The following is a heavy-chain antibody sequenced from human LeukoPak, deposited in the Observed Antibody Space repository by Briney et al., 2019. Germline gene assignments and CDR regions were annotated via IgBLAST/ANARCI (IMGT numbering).Heavy chain of an antibody. V-gene: IGHV1-18*01. CDR2: ISAYNGNT. Sequence: GASAKVSCKASGYTFTSSVISWVRQAPGQGLEWMGWISAYNGNTNYAQKLQGRVTITTDTSTSTAYMELRSLRSDDTAVYYCARALSYWSQNWGSPFDYWGQGTLVTVSS. CDR1: GYTFTSSV. D-gene: IGHD7-27*01. J-gene: IGHJ4*02. CDR3: ARALSYWSQNWGSPFDY.